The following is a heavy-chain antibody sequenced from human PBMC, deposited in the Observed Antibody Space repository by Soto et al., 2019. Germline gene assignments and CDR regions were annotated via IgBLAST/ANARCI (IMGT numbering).Heavy chain of an antibody. CDR3: ARLPRPSRWTRSEDLDY. Sequence: SEALSLTCNVSGDSISTDYYYWSWIRQPPGKGLEWIGYIYYSGSTYYNPSLRSRVTFSLDMSKNQFSLKLTSVTAADTAVYYCARLPRPSRWTRSEDLDYWGQGRLVTVSS. V-gene: IGHV4-30-4*01. CDR2: IYYSGST. CDR1: GDSISTDYYY. D-gene: IGHD4-17*01. J-gene: IGHJ4*02.